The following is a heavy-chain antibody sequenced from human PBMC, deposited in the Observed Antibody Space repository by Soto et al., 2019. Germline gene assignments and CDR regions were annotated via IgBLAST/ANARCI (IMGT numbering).Heavy chain of an antibody. J-gene: IGHJ4*02. CDR2: IGTAGDT. Sequence: GGSLRLSCAASGFTFSSYDMHWVRQATGKGLEWVSAIGTAGDTYYPGSVKGRFTISRENAKNSLYLQMNSLRAEDTAVYYCVKLIRRYSYAEIDYWGQGTLVTVSS. CDR3: VKLIRRYSYAEIDY. D-gene: IGHD5-18*01. CDR1: GFTFSSYD. V-gene: IGHV3-13*01.